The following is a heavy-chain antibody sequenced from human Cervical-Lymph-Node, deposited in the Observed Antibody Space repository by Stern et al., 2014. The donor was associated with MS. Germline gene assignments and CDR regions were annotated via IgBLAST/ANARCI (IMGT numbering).Heavy chain of an antibody. CDR3: ARERENTAEYFQH. CDR1: GFSLSSSG. Sequence: QVQLVQSGGGVVQPGRSLRLSCAASGFSLSSSGMHWVRQAPGKGLAWGAVIWHDGNNKYYADSVKGRFTISRDNSKNTLYLQMNSLRVEDTAVYYCARERENTAEYFQHWGQGTLVTVSS. V-gene: IGHV3-33*01. CDR2: IWHDGNNK. J-gene: IGHJ1*01.